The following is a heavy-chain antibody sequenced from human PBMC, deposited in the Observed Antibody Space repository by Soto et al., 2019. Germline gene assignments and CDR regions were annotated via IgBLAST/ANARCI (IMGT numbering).Heavy chain of an antibody. Sequence: GGSLRLSCAASGFIFSSYPMSWVRHAPGRGLQWLSTISGSGDRAFYADSVRGRFTISRDSSKNTLYLQMNSLGAEDTAIYYCAKESWKNYFENWGQGTLVTVSS. CDR1: GFIFSSYP. CDR3: AKESWKNYFEN. CDR2: ISGSGDRA. J-gene: IGHJ4*02. D-gene: IGHD1-1*01. V-gene: IGHV3-23*01.